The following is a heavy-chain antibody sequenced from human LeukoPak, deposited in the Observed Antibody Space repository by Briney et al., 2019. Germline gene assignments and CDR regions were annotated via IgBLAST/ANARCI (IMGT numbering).Heavy chain of an antibody. D-gene: IGHD3-22*01. CDR2: ISGSGGGT. CDR1: GITLSNYA. V-gene: IGHV3-23*01. Sequence: GGSLRLSCAVSGITLSNYAMTWVRQAPGKGLEWVAGISGSGGGTNHADSVKGRFTISRDNYKNTLYLQMNSLGAEDTAVYFCAKRGVVIRVILVGFHKEAYYFDSWGQGALVTVSS. CDR3: AKRGVVIRVILVGFHKEAYYFDS. J-gene: IGHJ4*02.